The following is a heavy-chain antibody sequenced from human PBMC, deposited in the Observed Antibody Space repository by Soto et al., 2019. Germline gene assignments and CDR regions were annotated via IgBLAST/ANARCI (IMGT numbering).Heavy chain of an antibody. CDR3: ASRNYYASGSYYWYYFDY. V-gene: IGHV3-74*03. J-gene: IGHJ4*02. D-gene: IGHD3-10*01. Sequence: GGSLRLSCSASGFTFSSYWMHWVRQAPGKGLVWASRINSDGSSTKYADSVKGRFTISRDNSKNTLYLQMNSLRAEDTALYYCASRNYYASGSYYWYYFDYWSQGTLVTVSS. CDR2: INSDGSST. CDR1: GFTFSSYW.